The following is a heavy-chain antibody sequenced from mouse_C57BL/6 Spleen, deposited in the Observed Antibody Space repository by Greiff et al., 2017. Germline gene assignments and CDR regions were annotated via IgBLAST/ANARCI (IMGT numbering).Heavy chain of an antibody. CDR2: IDPSDSYT. V-gene: IGHV1-50*01. J-gene: IGHJ2*01. CDR3: ARGYYGGAFDY. CDR1: GYTFTSYW. D-gene: IGHD1-1*01. Sequence: QVQLQQPGAELVKPGASVKLSCKASGYTFTSYWMQWVKQRPGQGLEWIGEIDPSDSYTNYNQKFKGKATLTVDPSSSTAYMQLSSLTSEDSAVYYCARGYYGGAFDYWGQGTTLTVSS.